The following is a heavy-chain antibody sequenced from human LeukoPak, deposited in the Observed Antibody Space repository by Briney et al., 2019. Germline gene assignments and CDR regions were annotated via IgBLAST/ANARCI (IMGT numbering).Heavy chain of an antibody. CDR1: GGSISSSSYY. CDR3: ARGEGYYYMDV. Sequence: PSETLSLTCTVSGGSISSSSYYWGWIRQPPGKGLEWIGSIYYSGSTYYNPSLKSRVTISVDTSKNQFSLKLSSVTAADTAVYYCARGEGYYYMDVWGKGTTVTISS. J-gene: IGHJ6*03. CDR2: IYYSGST. V-gene: IGHV4-39*07.